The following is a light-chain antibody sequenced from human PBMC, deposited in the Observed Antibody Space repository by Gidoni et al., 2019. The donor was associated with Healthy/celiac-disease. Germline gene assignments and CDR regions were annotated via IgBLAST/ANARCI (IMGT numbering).Light chain of an antibody. Sequence: SYELTQPPSVSVSPGQTARITCPGDKLGDKYACWYQQKPGQSPVLVNYQDSKRPSGIPERFSGTNSGNTATLTISGTQAMDEADYYCQAWDSSTVVFGGGTKLTVL. V-gene: IGLV3-1*01. CDR3: QAWDSSTVV. CDR1: KLGDKY. CDR2: QDS. J-gene: IGLJ2*01.